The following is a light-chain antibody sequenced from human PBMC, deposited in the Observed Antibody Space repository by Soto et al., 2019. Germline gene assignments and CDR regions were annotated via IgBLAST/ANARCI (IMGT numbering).Light chain of an antibody. Sequence: EIVLTQSPDTLSLSPGERATLSCRASQSISDSHLAGYQQRPGQPPSLLLYATFIRATAVPARFIGSGSGTEVTLTSGRLEPEDFAVSCCQHYGTSLFPLGPGPRVDIK. J-gene: IGKJ3*01. CDR2: ATF. CDR3: QHYGTSLFP. V-gene: IGKV3-20*01. CDR1: QSISDSH.